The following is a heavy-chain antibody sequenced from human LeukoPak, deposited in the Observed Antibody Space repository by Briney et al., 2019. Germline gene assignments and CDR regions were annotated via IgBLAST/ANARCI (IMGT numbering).Heavy chain of an antibody. CDR3: ARDLGDGYFDWLGAFDY. J-gene: IGHJ4*02. CDR1: GITFSSYS. CDR2: ISSSSSYI. Sequence: PGGSLRLSCAASGITFSSYSMNWVRQAPGKGLEWVSSISSSSSYIYYADSVKGRFTISRDNAKNSLYLQMNSLRAEDTAVYYCARDLGDGYFDWLGAFDYWGQGTLVTVSS. V-gene: IGHV3-21*01. D-gene: IGHD3-9*01.